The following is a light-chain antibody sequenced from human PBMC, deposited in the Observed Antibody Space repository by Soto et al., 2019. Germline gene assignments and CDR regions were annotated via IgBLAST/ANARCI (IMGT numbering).Light chain of an antibody. CDR1: SSNIGNNY. V-gene: IGLV1-51*01. CDR3: GTWDSSLSIGG. Sequence: QSVLTQPPSVSAAPGQKVTISCSGSSSNIGNNYVAWYQHLPGTAPKLLIYDNNKRPSGIPDRFSGSKSGTSATPGITGLQTGDEAHYYCGTWDSSLSIGGFGGGTKLTVL. CDR2: DNN. J-gene: IGLJ3*02.